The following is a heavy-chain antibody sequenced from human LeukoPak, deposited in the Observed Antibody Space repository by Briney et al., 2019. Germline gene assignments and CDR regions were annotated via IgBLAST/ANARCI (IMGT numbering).Heavy chain of an antibody. Sequence: PGGSLRLSCAASGFTFGSCAMTWVRQAPGKGLEWVSTISGSGGTTYYADSVKGRFTISRDNSKNTLYVQMNSLRAEDTAVYYCAKSSSGWPLIDYWGQGTLVTVSS. CDR3: AKSSSGWPLIDY. V-gene: IGHV3-23*01. D-gene: IGHD6-19*01. CDR2: ISGSGGTT. J-gene: IGHJ4*02. CDR1: GFTFGSCA.